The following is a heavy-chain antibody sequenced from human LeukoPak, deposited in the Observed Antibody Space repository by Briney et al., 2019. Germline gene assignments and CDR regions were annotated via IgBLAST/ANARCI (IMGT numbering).Heavy chain of an antibody. Sequence: GGSLRLSCAASGFTFDDYGMSWVRQAPGEGLEWVSGINWNGGSTGYADSVKGRFTISRDNAKNSLYLQMNSLRAEDTALYYCARDRGARTYYDFWSGYYRAEFFDYWGQGTLVTVSS. D-gene: IGHD3-3*01. J-gene: IGHJ4*02. CDR1: GFTFDDYG. CDR2: INWNGGST. CDR3: ARDRGARTYYDFWSGYYRAEFFDY. V-gene: IGHV3-20*04.